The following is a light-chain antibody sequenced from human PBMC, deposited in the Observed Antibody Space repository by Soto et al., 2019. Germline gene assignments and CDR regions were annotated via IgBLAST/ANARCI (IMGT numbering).Light chain of an antibody. V-gene: IGKV3-11*01. Sequence: EIVLTQSPATLSLSPGERATLSCRASQSVRSFLAWYQQKPGQAPRLLIYGASNRATGIPARFSGSGSGTDFTLTISSLEPEDFAVYYCQQRSNWLTFGGGTKVEI. CDR1: QSVRSF. CDR3: QQRSNWLT. CDR2: GAS. J-gene: IGKJ4*01.